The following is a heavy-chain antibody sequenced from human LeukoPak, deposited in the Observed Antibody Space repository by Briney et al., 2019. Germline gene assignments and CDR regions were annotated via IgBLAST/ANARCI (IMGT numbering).Heavy chain of an antibody. Sequence: SETLSLTCAVYGGSFSGYYWSWIRQPPGKGLEWIGEINHSGSTNYNPSLKSRVTISVDTSKNQFSLKLSSVTAADTAVYYCARALGYCSGGSCYSHAFDIWGQGTMVTVSS. CDR1: GGSFSGYY. J-gene: IGHJ3*02. V-gene: IGHV4-34*01. CDR3: ARALGYCSGGSCYSHAFDI. D-gene: IGHD2-15*01. CDR2: INHSGST.